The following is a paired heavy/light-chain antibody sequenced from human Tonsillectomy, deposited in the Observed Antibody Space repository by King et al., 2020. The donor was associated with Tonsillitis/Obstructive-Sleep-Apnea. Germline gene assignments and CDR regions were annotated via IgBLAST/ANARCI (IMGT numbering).Heavy chain of an antibody. Sequence: QVQLVESGGGVVQPGRSLRLSCVVSGFPFGAYGMHWVRQAPGRGLEWMAYIWNDGSQKHYVDSVKGHFTISRDNSKNTLYLQMTSLRAEDTAVYYCARDAFMTLFGVDHAWVDAWGQGTQVIVSS. V-gene: IGHV3-33*01. CDR3: ARDAFMTLFGVDHAWVDA. D-gene: IGHD3-3*01. J-gene: IGHJ5*02. CDR2: IWNDGSQK. CDR1: GFPFGAYG.
Light chain of an antibody. CDR3: QTWDSNTGV. J-gene: IGLJ1*01. Sequence: SYELTQPPSVSVSPGQTATITCSGDKLGNKYACWYQQKPGQSPVLVIYQDRKRPSGISERFSGSNSGNTATLTISGTQATDEADYYCQTWDSNTGVFGTGTKVTVL. V-gene: IGLV3-1*01. CDR1: KLGNKY. CDR2: QDR.